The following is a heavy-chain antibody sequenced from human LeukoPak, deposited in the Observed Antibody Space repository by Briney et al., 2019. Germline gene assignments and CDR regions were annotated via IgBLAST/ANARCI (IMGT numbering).Heavy chain of an antibody. CDR2: IYYSGST. Sequence: PSETLSLTCTVSGGSISSYYWSWIRQPPGKGLEWIGYIYYSGSTNYNPSLKSRVTISVDTSKNQFSLKLSSVTAADTAVYYCARDQPYCSSTSCSRTGFDYWGQGTLVTVSS. J-gene: IGHJ4*02. CDR3: ARDQPYCSSTSCSRTGFDY. D-gene: IGHD2-2*01. CDR1: GGSISSYY. V-gene: IGHV4-59*01.